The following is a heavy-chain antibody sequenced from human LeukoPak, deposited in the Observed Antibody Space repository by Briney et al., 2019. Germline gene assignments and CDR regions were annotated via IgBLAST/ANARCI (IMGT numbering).Heavy chain of an antibody. CDR3: AKSGSYSMPYYFDY. CDR1: AFTFDNYA. CDR2: ITWNSGSM. V-gene: IGHV3-9*01. Sequence: GGSLRLSCAASAFTFDNYAMHWVRQAPGKGLEWVSGITWNSGSMDYADSVKGRFTISRDNVKNSLYLQMNSLRAEDTALYYCAKSGSYSMPYYFDYWGQGTLVTVSS. D-gene: IGHD1-26*01. J-gene: IGHJ4*02.